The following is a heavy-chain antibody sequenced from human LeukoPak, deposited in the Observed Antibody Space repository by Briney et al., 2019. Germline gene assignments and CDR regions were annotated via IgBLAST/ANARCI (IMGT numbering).Heavy chain of an antibody. Sequence: PGGSLRLSCAASGFTLSSYGMHWVRQAPGKGLEWVAFIRYDGSNKYYADSVKGRFTISRDNSKNTLYLQMNNLRAEDTAVYYCAKDRVGSSGWKPGVHYFDYWGQGTLVTVSS. D-gene: IGHD6-19*01. CDR2: IRYDGSNK. CDR1: GFTLSSYG. CDR3: AKDRVGSSGWKPGVHYFDY. J-gene: IGHJ4*02. V-gene: IGHV3-30*02.